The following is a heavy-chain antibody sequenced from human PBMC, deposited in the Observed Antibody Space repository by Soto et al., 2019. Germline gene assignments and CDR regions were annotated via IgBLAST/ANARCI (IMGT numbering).Heavy chain of an antibody. CDR3: ARRYGSGSYFLYYYYYGMDV. CDR1: GFTFSSYA. D-gene: IGHD3-10*01. J-gene: IGHJ6*02. V-gene: IGHV3-30-3*01. CDR2: ISYDGSNK. Sequence: GGSLRLSCAASGFTFSSYAMHWVRQAPGKGLEWVAVISYDGSNKYYADSVKGRFTISRDNSKNTLYLQMNSLRAEDTAVYYCARRYGSGSYFLYYYYYGMDVWGQGTTVTVSS.